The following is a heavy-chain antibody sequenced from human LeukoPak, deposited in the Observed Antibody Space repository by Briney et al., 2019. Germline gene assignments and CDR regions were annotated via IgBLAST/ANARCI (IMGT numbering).Heavy chain of an antibody. CDR1: GGSFSGYY. Sequence: PSETLSLTCAVYGGSFSGYYWSWIRQPPGKGLEWIGEINHSGSTNYNPSLKSRVTISVDTSKNQFSLKLSSVTAADTAVYYCARGRGIQLWLRYFDYWGQGTLATVSS. V-gene: IGHV4-34*01. CDR2: INHSGST. CDR3: ARGRGIQLWLRYFDY. J-gene: IGHJ4*02. D-gene: IGHD5-18*01.